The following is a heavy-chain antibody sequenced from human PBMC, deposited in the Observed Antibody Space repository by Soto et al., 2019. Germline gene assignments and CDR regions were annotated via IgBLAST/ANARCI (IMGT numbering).Heavy chain of an antibody. CDR2: ISYDGSNK. CDR1: GFTFSSYA. V-gene: IGHV3-30-3*01. Sequence: QVQLVESGGGVVQPGRSLRLSCAASGFTFSSYAMHWVRQAPGKWLEWVAVISYDGSNKYYADAVKGRFTISRDNSKNPLYLQMNSLRAEDTAVYYCARDRRYCSSTSCYFGHYYYYYGMDVWGQGTTVTVSS. CDR3: ARDRRYCSSTSCYFGHYYYYYGMDV. J-gene: IGHJ6*02. D-gene: IGHD2-2*01.